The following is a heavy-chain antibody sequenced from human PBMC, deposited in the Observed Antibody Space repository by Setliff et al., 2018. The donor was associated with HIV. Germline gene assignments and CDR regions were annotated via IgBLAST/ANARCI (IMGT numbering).Heavy chain of an antibody. J-gene: IGHJ4*02. V-gene: IGHV3-48*04. Sequence: GGSLRLSCAASGFYFSIYAMNWVRQAPGKGLEWVSYISSSGSTIYYADSVKGRFTISRDNAKNSLYLQMNSLRAEDTAVYYCARPDFWSGHYNYWGQGTLVTVSS. CDR2: ISSSGSTI. CDR1: GFYFSIYA. CDR3: ARPDFWSGHYNY. D-gene: IGHD3-3*01.